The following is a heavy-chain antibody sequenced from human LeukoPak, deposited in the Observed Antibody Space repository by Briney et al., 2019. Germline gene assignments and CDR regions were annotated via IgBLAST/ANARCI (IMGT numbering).Heavy chain of an antibody. CDR2: IYYSGST. J-gene: IGHJ4*02. CDR3: ARRVGQWLVTAGYFDY. D-gene: IGHD6-19*01. CDR1: GGSISSSSYY. V-gene: IGHV4-39*01. Sequence: SETLSLTCTVSGGSISSSSYYWGWIRQPPGKGLEWIGSIYYSGSTYYNPSLKSRVTISVDTSKNQFSLKLSSVTAADTAVYYCARRVGQWLVTAGYFDYWGQGALVTVSS.